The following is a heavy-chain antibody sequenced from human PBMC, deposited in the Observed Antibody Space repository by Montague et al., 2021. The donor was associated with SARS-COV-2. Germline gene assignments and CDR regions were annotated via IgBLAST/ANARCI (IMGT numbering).Heavy chain of an antibody. CDR1: GFSFSSYH. V-gene: IGHV3-30-3*01. CDR2: ISYDGSNK. J-gene: IGHJ4*02. Sequence: SLRLSCAASGFSFSSYHMNWVRQAPGKGLEWVAVISYDGSNKYYADSVKGRFTISRDNSKNTLYLQMNSLRAEDTAVYYCARGTGISSGWFDYWGQGTLVTVSS. D-gene: IGHD6-19*01. CDR3: ARGTGISSGWFDY.